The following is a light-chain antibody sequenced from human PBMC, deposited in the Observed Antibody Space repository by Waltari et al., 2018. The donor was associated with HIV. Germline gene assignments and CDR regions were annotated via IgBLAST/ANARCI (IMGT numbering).Light chain of an antibody. J-gene: IGKJ4*01. V-gene: IGKV4-1*01. CDR3: QQYLRSPPT. CDR1: QSILYSSDNRNY. Sequence: DIVMTQSPDSLPVSLGERATINCTSSQSILYSSDNRNYLAWYQQKPRQPPRLLISWASTRESGVPDRFSGSGSVTDFALTISRLQAEDVAVYHCQQYLRSPPTFGGGTKVEIK. CDR2: WAS.